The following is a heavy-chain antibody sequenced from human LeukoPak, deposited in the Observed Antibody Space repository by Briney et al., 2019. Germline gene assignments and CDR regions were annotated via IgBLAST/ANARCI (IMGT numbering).Heavy chain of an antibody. Sequence: SETLSLTCAVSGGSISSYYWSWIRQPAGKGLEWIGRIYNSGSTNYNPSLKSRVTMSVDTSKNQFSLKLSSVTAADTAVYYCARDPDYCSSTGCYRDAFDMWGQETMDSVSS. CDR3: ARDPDYCSSTGCYRDAFDM. D-gene: IGHD2-2*01. J-gene: IGHJ3*02. V-gene: IGHV4-4*07. CDR2: IYNSGST. CDR1: GGSISSYY.